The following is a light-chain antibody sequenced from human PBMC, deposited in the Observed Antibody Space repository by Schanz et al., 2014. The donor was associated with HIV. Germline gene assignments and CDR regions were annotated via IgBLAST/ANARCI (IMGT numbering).Light chain of an antibody. CDR2: GNN. V-gene: IGLV1-40*01. CDR3: LSYDRSLSGPYL. J-gene: IGLJ1*01. CDR1: TSNIGAGYD. Sequence: QSVLTQPPSVSGAPGQRVSISCTGNTSNIGAGYDVHWYLQLPGSAPKLLIYGNNNRPSGVPDRFSGPKSGTSASLAISGLQAEDEADYYCLSYDRSLSGPYLFGTGTKLTVL.